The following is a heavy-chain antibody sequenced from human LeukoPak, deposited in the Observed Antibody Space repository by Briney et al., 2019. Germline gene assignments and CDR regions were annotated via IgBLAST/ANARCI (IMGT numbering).Heavy chain of an antibody. CDR1: GFTFSSSW. D-gene: IGHD2-8*01. J-gene: IGHJ4*02. CDR3: ARDMYGGTDY. Sequence: VVSLRLSCEASGFTFSSSWMSWVRQAPGKGLEWAANIKQDGTEKYYVDSVNGRFTISRDNAKNSLYLQMNSLRAEDTAVYYCARDMYGGTDYWGQGTLVTVSS. V-gene: IGHV3-7*01. CDR2: IKQDGTEK.